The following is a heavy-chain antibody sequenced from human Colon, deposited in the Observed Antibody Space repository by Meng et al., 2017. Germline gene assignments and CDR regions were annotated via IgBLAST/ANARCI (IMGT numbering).Heavy chain of an antibody. Sequence: QVQLVQAGTEGKKPGSAVKVSGKAAGATLSNSTISWVRQAPGQGLEWMARVIPILGIAKYAQTFQGRLTITADKSTNTAYMELSSLRSEDTAVYFCARDPGGFDYWGQGTLVTVSS. J-gene: IGHJ4*02. CDR1: GATLSNST. CDR2: VIPILGIA. D-gene: IGHD3-16*01. CDR3: ARDPGGFDY. V-gene: IGHV1-69*02.